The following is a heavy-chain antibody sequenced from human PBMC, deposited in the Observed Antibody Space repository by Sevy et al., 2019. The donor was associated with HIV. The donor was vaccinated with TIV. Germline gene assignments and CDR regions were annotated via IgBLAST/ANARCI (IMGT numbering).Heavy chain of an antibody. CDR3: ARDSDNYDILTGYYPFDY. J-gene: IGHJ4*02. V-gene: IGHV1-46*01. D-gene: IGHD3-9*01. CDR1: GYTFTSYY. CDR2: INPSGGST. Sequence: VSVKVSCKASGYTFTSYYMHWVRQAPGQGLEWMGIINPSGGSTSYAQKFQGRVTMTRDTSTSTVYMELSSLRSEDTAGYYCARDSDNYDILTGYYPFDYWGQGTLVTVSS.